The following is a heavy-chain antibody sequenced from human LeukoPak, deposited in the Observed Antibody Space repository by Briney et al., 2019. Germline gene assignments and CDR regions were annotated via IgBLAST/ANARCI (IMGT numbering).Heavy chain of an antibody. Sequence: PGGSLRLSCAASGFTFDDYAMHWVRQAPGKGLEWVSGISWSSGSIGYADSVKGRFTISRDNAKNSLYLQMNSLRAEDTALYYCAKDITNRGYYDSSGYYYTYYYYYGMDVWGQGTTVTVS. D-gene: IGHD3-22*01. CDR2: ISWSSGSI. V-gene: IGHV3-9*01. J-gene: IGHJ6*02. CDR1: GFTFDDYA. CDR3: AKDITNRGYYDSSGYYYTYYYYYGMDV.